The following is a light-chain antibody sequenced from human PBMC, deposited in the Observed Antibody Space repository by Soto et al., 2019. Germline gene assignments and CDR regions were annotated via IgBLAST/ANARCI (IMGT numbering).Light chain of an antibody. Sequence: DIQMTQSPSSLSASVGDRVTITCRASQGISNYLAWYQQIPGKVPKLLISAASTLQSGVPSRFSGSGSGTDFTLTISSLQPEDVATYYCQKYTNVPAFGGGTKVEIQ. CDR3: QKYTNVPA. J-gene: IGKJ4*01. V-gene: IGKV1-27*01. CDR2: AAS. CDR1: QGISNY.